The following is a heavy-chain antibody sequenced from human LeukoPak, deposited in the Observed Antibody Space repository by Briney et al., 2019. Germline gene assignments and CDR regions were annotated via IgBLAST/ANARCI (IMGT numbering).Heavy chain of an antibody. Sequence: PGGSLRLSCAASGFTFSSYWMHWVRQAPGKGLVWVSRINGDGSSTSYADSVKGRFTISRDNAKNTLYLQMNSLRAEDTAVYYCFTIAAGGGQGTLVTVFS. V-gene: IGHV3-74*01. D-gene: IGHD6-13*01. CDR2: INGDGSST. CDR3: FTIAAG. J-gene: IGHJ4*02. CDR1: GFTFSSYW.